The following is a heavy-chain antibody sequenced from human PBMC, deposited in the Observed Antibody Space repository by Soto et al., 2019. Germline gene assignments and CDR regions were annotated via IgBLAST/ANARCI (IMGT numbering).Heavy chain of an antibody. D-gene: IGHD4-17*01. V-gene: IGHV4-34*01. Sequence: SETLSLTCAVYGGSFSGYYWSWIRQPPGKGLEWIGEINHSGSTNYNPSLKSRVTISVDTSKDQFSLKLSSVTAADTAVYYCASLSAVTTAGARDDRGQGTLVIVSS. CDR3: ASLSAVTTAGARDD. J-gene: IGHJ4*02. CDR1: GGSFSGYY. CDR2: INHSGST.